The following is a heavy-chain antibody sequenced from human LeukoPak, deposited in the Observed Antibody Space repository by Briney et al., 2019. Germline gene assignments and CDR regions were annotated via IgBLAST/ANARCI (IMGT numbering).Heavy chain of an antibody. CDR1: GGSFSGYY. V-gene: IGHV4-34*01. J-gene: IGHJ4*02. D-gene: IGHD3-3*01. Sequence: SETLSLTCAVYGGSFSGYYWSWIRQPPGKGLEWIGENNHSGSTNYNPSLKSRVTISVDTSKNQFSLKLSSVTAADTAVYYCAITYYDFWSGYGLDYWGQGTLVTVSS. CDR2: NNHSGST. CDR3: AITYYDFWSGYGLDY.